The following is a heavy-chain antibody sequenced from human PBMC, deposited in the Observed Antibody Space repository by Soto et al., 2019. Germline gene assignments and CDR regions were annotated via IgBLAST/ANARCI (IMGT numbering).Heavy chain of an antibody. CDR2: INPNSGGT. CDR3: ARDDGGSSYRFDY. D-gene: IGHD2-15*01. CDR1: GYTFTGYY. J-gene: IGHJ4*02. V-gene: IGHV1-2*02. Sequence: ASVKVSCKASGYTFTGYYIHWVRRAPGQGLEWMGWINPNSGGTNYAQKFQGRVTMTRDTSISTAYMELTRMRSDDTAMYYCARDDGGSSYRFDYWGQGTLVTVSS.